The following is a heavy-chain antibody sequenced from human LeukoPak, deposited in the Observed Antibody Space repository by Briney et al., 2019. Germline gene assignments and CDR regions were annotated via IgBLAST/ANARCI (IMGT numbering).Heavy chain of an antibody. Sequence: GASVKVSCKASGYTFTGYYIHWVRQAPGQGLEWMGWINPNSGGTNYAQKFQGRVTMTRDTSISTAYMELSRLRSDDTAVYYCARDLGHTAVVVITAIDYWGQGTLVTVSS. CDR3: ARDLGHTAVVVITAIDY. V-gene: IGHV1-2*02. D-gene: IGHD3-22*01. J-gene: IGHJ4*02. CDR2: INPNSGGT. CDR1: GYTFTGYY.